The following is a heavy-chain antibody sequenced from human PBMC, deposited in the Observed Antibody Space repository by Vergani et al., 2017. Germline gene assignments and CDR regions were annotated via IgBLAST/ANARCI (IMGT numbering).Heavy chain of an antibody. Sequence: QVQLVHSGAEVKKPGSSVTVSCKASGGTFSSYTISWVRQAPGQGLEWMGRIIPILGIANYAQKFQGRVTITADKSTSTAYMELSSLRSEDTAVYYCARDPGFGELFFYYGMDVWGQGTTVTVSS. CDR2: IIPILGIA. CDR3: ARDPGFGELFFYYGMDV. CDR1: GGTFSSYT. D-gene: IGHD3-10*01. J-gene: IGHJ6*02. V-gene: IGHV1-69*04.